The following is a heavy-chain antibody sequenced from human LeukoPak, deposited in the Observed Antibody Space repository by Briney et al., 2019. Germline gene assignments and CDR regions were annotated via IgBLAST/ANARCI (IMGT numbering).Heavy chain of an antibody. Sequence: QSGGSLRLSCAASGFTFDDYAMHWVRQAPGKGLEWVSGISWNSGSIGYADSVKGRFTISRDNAKNSLYLQMNSLSAEDAAFYYCAKAYSGGRTRWSQGTLVTVYS. D-gene: IGHD6-19*01. V-gene: IGHV3-9*01. CDR2: ISWNSGSI. CDR3: AKAYSGGRTR. CDR1: GFTFDDYA. J-gene: IGHJ4*02.